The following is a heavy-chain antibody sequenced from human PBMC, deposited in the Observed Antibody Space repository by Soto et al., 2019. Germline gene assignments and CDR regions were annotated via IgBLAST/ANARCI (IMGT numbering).Heavy chain of an antibody. CDR2: ISSSGSTI. V-gene: IGHV3-48*03. Sequence: PGGSLRLSCAASGFTFSSYEMHRVRQAPGKGPEWVLYISSSGSTIYYADSVKGRFTISRDNAKNSLYLQMNSLRAEDTAVYYCARNLDSYSSSPADYWGQGTLVTVSS. D-gene: IGHD6-6*01. CDR1: GFTFSSYE. CDR3: ARNLDSYSSSPADY. J-gene: IGHJ4*02.